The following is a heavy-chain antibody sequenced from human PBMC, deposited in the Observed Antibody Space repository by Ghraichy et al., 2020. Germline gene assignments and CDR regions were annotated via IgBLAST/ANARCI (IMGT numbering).Heavy chain of an antibody. Sequence: ASVKVSCKTSGYKFTAYGISWVRQAPGQGLVWMGWINAYNGETKYVEEFQDRVIMTIDTPTSTAFMELRGLRFDDTAVYYCARIYYDRSGYYNDFGYWGQGTLVTVSS. J-gene: IGHJ4*02. V-gene: IGHV1-18*01. CDR3: ARIYYDRSGYYNDFGY. CDR2: INAYNGET. D-gene: IGHD3-22*01. CDR1: GYKFTAYG.